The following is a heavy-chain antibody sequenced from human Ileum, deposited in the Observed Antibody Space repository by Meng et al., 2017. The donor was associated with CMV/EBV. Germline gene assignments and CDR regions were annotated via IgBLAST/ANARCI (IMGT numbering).Heavy chain of an antibody. CDR1: GVPISSYY. CDR2: IYYSGST. Sequence: SETLSLTCTVSGVPISSYYWSWIRQPPGKGLEWIGYIYYSGSTNYNPSLKSRVTISVDTSKNQFSLKLSSVTAADTAVYYCARRSSSPGGYGMDVWGQGTTVTVSS. CDR3: ARRSSSPGGYGMDV. J-gene: IGHJ6*02. V-gene: IGHV4-59*01. D-gene: IGHD6-13*01.